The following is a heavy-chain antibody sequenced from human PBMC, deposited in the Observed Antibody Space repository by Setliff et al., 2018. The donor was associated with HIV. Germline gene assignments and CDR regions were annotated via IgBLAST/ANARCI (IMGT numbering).Heavy chain of an antibody. J-gene: IGHJ4*02. V-gene: IGHV4-39*02. D-gene: IGHD3-3*01. CDR2: LYYSGST. Sequence: PSETLSLTCTVSGGSIRSSNYYWGWIRQPPGKGLEWIGSLYYSGSTFYNPSLKSRVTVSVDTSKHQFSLKLTSVTAADTALYYCARDVMEYFGNYFDYWGQGALVTVSS. CDR3: ARDVMEYFGNYFDY. CDR1: GGSIRSSNYY.